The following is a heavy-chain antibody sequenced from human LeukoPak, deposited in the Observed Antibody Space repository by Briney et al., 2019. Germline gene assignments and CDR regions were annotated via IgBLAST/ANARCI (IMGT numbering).Heavy chain of an antibody. V-gene: IGHV3-21*01. J-gene: IGHJ6*02. CDR1: GFTFSSYS. Sequence: QTGGSLRLSCAASGFTFSSYSMNWVRQAPGKGLEWVSSISSSSSYIYYAVSVKGRFTISRDNAKNSLYLQMNSLRAEDTAVYYCARDILSGSSWYPTGVYYYGMDVWGQGTTVTVSS. CDR2: ISSSSSYI. D-gene: IGHD6-13*01. CDR3: ARDILSGSSWYPTGVYYYGMDV.